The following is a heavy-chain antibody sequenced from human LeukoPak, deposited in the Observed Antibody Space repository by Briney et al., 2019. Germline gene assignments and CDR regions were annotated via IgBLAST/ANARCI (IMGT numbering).Heavy chain of an antibody. V-gene: IGHV3-23*01. D-gene: IGHD3-10*01. J-gene: IGHJ4*02. Sequence: GGSLRLSCAASGFTFSSHAMSWVRRAPGKGLEWVSSISSGAGTYYADSVKGRFTISRDNSKNTLYLQMNSLRAEDTAEYYCAKVRGSYGSGIIDYWGQGTLVTVSS. CDR3: AKVRGSYGSGIIDY. CDR2: ISSGAGT. CDR1: GFTFSSHA.